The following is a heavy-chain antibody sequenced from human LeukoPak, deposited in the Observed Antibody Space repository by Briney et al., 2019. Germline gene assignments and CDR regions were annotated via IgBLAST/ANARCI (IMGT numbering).Heavy chain of an antibody. CDR3: ARRVYDFWSGYYSHYYYYMDV. Sequence: SETLSLTCAVYGGSFSGYYWSWIRQPPGKGLEWIGEINHSGSTNYNTSLKSRVTISVDTSKNQFSLKLSSVTAADTAVYYCARRVYDFWSGYYSHYYYYMDVWGKGTTVTVSS. CDR1: GGSFSGYY. CDR2: INHSGST. J-gene: IGHJ6*03. V-gene: IGHV4-34*01. D-gene: IGHD3-3*01.